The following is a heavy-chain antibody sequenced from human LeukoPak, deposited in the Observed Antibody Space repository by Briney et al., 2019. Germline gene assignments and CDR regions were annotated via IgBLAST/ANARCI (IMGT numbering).Heavy chain of an antibody. V-gene: IGHV4-34*01. D-gene: IGHD2-15*01. CDR3: ARGLGYCSGGSCYYNWFDP. Sequence: PAETLSLTCAVYGGSFSGYYWSWIRQPPGKGLEWIGEINHSGSTNYNPSLKSRVTISVDTSKNQFSLKLSSVTAADTAVYYWARGLGYCSGGSCYYNWFDPWGQGTLVTVSS. CDR1: GGSFSGYY. CDR2: INHSGST. J-gene: IGHJ5*02.